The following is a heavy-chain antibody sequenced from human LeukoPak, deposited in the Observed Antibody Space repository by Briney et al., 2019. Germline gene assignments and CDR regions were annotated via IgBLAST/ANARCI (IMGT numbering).Heavy chain of an antibody. D-gene: IGHD4-17*01. CDR1: GASLNNIGYY. V-gene: IGHV4-39*01. CDR2: IYYTGST. CDR3: ARHDYGDYVPAFDL. J-gene: IGHJ3*01. Sequence: SEPLSLTCTVSGASLNNIGYYWGWIRQPRGKGLEWIGSIYYTGSTYYNPALKSRVTISADTSKNLFSLNLISVTAADTAIYYCARHDYGDYVPAFDLWGQGTMVTVSS.